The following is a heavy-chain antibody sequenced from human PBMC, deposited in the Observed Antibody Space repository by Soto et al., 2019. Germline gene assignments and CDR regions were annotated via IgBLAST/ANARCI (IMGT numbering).Heavy chain of an antibody. D-gene: IGHD4-17*01. V-gene: IGHV3-33*01. CDR3: ARDYNDSGDYVSAFDI. CDR2: IWYDGSNK. CDR1: GFTFSSYG. Sequence: QVQLVESGGGVVQPGRSLRLSCAASGFTFSSYGMHWVRQAPGKGLEGVAVIWYDGSNKYYADSVKGRFTISRDNYKIKLYLQMNSLRAEDTAVYYCARDYNDSGDYVSAFDIWGQGTMVTVSS. J-gene: IGHJ3*02.